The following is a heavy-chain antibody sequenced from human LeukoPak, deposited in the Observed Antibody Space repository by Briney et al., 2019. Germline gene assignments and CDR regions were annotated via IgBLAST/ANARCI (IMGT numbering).Heavy chain of an antibody. D-gene: IGHD2-2*01. J-gene: IGHJ4*02. V-gene: IGHV4-39*07. CDR2: IYYSGST. Sequence: SETLSLTCTVSGGSISSRSYYWGWIRQPPGKGLEWIGSIYYSGSTNYNPSLKSRVTISVDTSKNQFSLKLSSVTAADTAVYYCARGPEGDCSSTSCYGEGFDYWGQGTLVTVSS. CDR3: ARGPEGDCSSTSCYGEGFDY. CDR1: GGSISSRSYY.